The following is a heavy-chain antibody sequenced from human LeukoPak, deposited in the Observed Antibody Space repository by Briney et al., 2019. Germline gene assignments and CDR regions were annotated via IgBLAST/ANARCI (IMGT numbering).Heavy chain of an antibody. D-gene: IGHD1-26*01. Sequence: ASVKVSFKASGYTFTSYDINWVRQATGQGLEWMGWMNPNSGNTGYAQKFQGRVTITRNTSISTAYMELSSLRSEDTAVYYCATTQKWELRPHAFDIWGQGTMVTVSS. J-gene: IGHJ3*02. V-gene: IGHV1-8*03. CDR2: MNPNSGNT. CDR1: GYTFTSYD. CDR3: ATTQKWELRPHAFDI.